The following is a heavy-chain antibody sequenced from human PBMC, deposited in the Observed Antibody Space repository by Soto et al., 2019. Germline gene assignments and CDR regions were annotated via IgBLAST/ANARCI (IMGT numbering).Heavy chain of an antibody. V-gene: IGHV3-7*03. CDR2: IKGDGSQE. D-gene: IGHD2-21*02. Sequence: GGSLRLSCIASGFNFDNYWMTWLRQAPGKGLEWVAHIKGDGSQESYLASVKGRFTISRDNAKNSLYLQMNALRADDTAVYYCARHGDYCFAYWGLGILVTVSS. CDR3: ARHGDYCFAY. J-gene: IGHJ4*02. CDR1: GFNFDNYW.